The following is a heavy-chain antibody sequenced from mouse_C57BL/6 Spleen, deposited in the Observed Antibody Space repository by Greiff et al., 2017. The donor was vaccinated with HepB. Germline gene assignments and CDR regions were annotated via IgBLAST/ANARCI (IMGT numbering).Heavy chain of an antibody. J-gene: IGHJ3*01. CDR1: GYAFSSSW. Sequence: VQLVESGPELVKPGASVKISCKASGYAFSSSWMNWVKQRPGKGLEWIGRIYPGDGDTNYNGKFKGKATLTADKSSSTAYMQLSSLTSEDSAVYFCATRGDYYGSSPPFAYWGQGTLVTVSA. CDR3: ATRGDYYGSSPPFAY. D-gene: IGHD1-1*01. CDR2: IYPGDGDT. V-gene: IGHV1-82*01.